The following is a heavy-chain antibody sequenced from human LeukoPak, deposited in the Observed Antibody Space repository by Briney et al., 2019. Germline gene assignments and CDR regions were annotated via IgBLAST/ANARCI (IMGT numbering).Heavy chain of an antibody. CDR1: GFTFSSYA. Sequence: QAGGSLRLSCAASGFTFSSYAMSWVRQAPGKGLEWVSAISGSGGSTYYADSVKGRFTISRDNSKNTLYLQMNSLRAEDTAVYYCAKPNSGSYSPFDYWGQGTLVTVSS. V-gene: IGHV3-23*01. CDR3: AKPNSGSYSPFDY. D-gene: IGHD1-26*01. J-gene: IGHJ4*02. CDR2: ISGSGGST.